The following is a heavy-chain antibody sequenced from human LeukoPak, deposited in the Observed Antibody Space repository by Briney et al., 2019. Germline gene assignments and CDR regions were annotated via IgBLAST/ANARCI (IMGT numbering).Heavy chain of an antibody. CDR3: ARHVQSEAAYYDFWSGYYGTYYYGMDV. Sequence: SETLSLTCTVSGGSISSSSYYWGWIRQPPGKGLEWIGSIYYSGSTYYNPSLKSRVTISVDTSKNQFSLKLSSVTAADTAVYYCARHVQSEAAYYDFWSGYYGTYYYGMDVWGQGTTVTVSS. CDR2: IYYSGST. CDR1: GGSISSSSYY. V-gene: IGHV4-39*01. D-gene: IGHD3-3*01. J-gene: IGHJ6*02.